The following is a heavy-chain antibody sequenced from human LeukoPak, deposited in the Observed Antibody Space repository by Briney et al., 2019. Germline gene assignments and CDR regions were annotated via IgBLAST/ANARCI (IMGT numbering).Heavy chain of an antibody. J-gene: IGHJ6*03. CDR3: AVSFYYYYMDV. V-gene: IGHV3-23*01. Sequence: GGSLRLSCAASGFTFSDYYMSWVRQAPGKGLEWVSAVSGSAGSTYYADSVKGRFTISRDNPKNTLYLQMNSLRAEDTAVYYCAVSFYYYYMDVWGKGTTVTVSS. CDR2: VSGSAGST. CDR1: GFTFSDYY. D-gene: IGHD1-7*01.